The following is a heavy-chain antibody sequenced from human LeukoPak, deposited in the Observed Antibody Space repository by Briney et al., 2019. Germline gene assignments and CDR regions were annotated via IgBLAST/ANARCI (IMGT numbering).Heavy chain of an antibody. CDR1: GFTVSNNY. CDR3: ATVRYSFGYYFDS. Sequence: GGSLRLSCAASGFTVSNNYMSWVRQAPGKGLEWVAVICSGGGTYYADSVKGRFTISRDNSKNTLSLQMNTLRAEDTAVYYCATVRYSFGYYFDSWGQGTLVTVSS. J-gene: IGHJ4*02. CDR2: ICSGGGT. D-gene: IGHD5-18*01. V-gene: IGHV3-53*01.